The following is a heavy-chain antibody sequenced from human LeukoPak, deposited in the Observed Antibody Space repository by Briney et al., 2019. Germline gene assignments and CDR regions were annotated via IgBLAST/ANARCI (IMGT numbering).Heavy chain of an antibody. V-gene: IGHV3-30*04. J-gene: IGHJ1*01. D-gene: IGHD3-22*01. CDR2: VRTDGRNK. Sequence: PGRSLRLSCAASGFTFSSYAMHWVRQAPGMALEWVAFVRTDGRNKYYADSVKGRFTISRDNSKNTLYLQMNSLRAEDTAVYYCAKMMYDSSGYYYTEYFQHWGQGTLVTVSS. CDR1: GFTFSSYA. CDR3: AKMMYDSSGYYYTEYFQH.